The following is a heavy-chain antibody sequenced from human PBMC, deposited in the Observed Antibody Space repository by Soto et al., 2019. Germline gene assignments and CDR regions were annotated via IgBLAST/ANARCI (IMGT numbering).Heavy chain of an antibody. CDR3: ARDGGDIVVVPAAIYFDY. Sequence: ASVKVSCKASGYTFTSYGISWVRQAPGQGLEWVGWISAYNGNTNYAQKLQGRVTMTTDTSTSTAYMELRSLRSDDTAVYYCARDGGDIVVVPAAIYFDYWGQGTLVTVSS. D-gene: IGHD2-2*01. J-gene: IGHJ4*02. V-gene: IGHV1-18*04. CDR2: ISAYNGNT. CDR1: GYTFTSYG.